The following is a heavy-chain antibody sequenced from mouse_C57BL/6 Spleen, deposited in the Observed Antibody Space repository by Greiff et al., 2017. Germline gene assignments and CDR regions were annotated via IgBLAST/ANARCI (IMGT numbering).Heavy chain of an antibody. CDR2: IDPETGGT. V-gene: IGHV1-15*01. D-gene: IGHD1-1*01. CDR1: GYTFTDYE. CDR3: TRGRTVPCAY. J-gene: IGHJ3*01. Sequence: QVQLKQSGAELVRPGASVTLSCKASGYTFTDYEMHWVKQTPVHGLEWIGAIDPETGGTAYNQKFKGKAILTADKSSSTAYMELRSLTSEDSAVYYCTRGRTVPCAYWGQGTLVTVSA.